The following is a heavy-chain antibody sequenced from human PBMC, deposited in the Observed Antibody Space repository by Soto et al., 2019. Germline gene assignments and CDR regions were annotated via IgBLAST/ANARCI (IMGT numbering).Heavy chain of an antibody. J-gene: IGHJ4*02. CDR2: IYSGGST. Sequence: EEQLVESGGDLVQPGGSLRLSCAASGFTVSNNYMSWVRQAPGKGLEWVSLIYSGGSTYYADSVKGRFTISRDSSKNKLYLQMNSLGAEDKAMYYCAAYSHKGYWGQGTLVTVSS. CDR1: GFTVSNNY. D-gene: IGHD3-16*01. CDR3: AAYSHKGY. V-gene: IGHV3-66*01.